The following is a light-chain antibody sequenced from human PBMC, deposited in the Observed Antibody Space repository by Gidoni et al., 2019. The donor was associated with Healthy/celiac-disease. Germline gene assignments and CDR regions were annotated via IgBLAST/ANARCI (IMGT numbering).Light chain of an antibody. CDR2: GAS. J-gene: IGKJ2*01. Sequence: EIVMTQSPATLSASPGERATLSCRASQSVSSNLAWYQQKPGQAPRLLIYGASTRATGIPARFSGSGSGTEFTLTISSLQSEDFAVYYCQQYNNWPPMYTFXXXTKLEIK. V-gene: IGKV3-15*01. CDR1: QSVSSN. CDR3: QQYNNWPPMYT.